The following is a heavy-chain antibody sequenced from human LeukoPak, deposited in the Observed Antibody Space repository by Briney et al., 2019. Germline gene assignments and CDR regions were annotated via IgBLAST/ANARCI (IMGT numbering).Heavy chain of an antibody. CDR1: GGSISSSSYY. D-gene: IGHD1-7*01. CDR3: ARLPPYGTCY. V-gene: IGHV4-39*01. J-gene: IGHJ4*02. Sequence: TSETLSLTCTVSGGSISSSSYYWGWIRQPPGKGLEWIGSIYYSGSTYYNPSLKSRVTISVDTSKNQFSLKLSSVTAADTAVYYCARLPPYGTCYWGQGTLVTVSS. CDR2: IYYSGST.